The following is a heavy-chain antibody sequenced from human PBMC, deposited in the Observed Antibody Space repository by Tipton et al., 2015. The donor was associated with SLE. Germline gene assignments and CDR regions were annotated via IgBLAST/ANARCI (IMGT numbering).Heavy chain of an antibody. CDR3: ARGLIAARPFDY. Sequence: TLSLTCTVSGGSISSSSYYWGWIRQPPGKGLEWIGEINHSGSTNYNPSLKSRVTISVDTSKNQFSLKLSSVTAADTAVYYCARGLIAARPFDYWGQGTLVTVSS. CDR2: INHSGST. CDR1: GGSISSSSYY. D-gene: IGHD6-6*01. V-gene: IGHV4-39*07. J-gene: IGHJ4*02.